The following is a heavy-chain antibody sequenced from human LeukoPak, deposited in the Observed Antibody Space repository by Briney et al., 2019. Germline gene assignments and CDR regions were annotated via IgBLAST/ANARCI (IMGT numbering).Heavy chain of an antibody. CDR2: ISSSSSYI. CDR1: GFTFSSYS. Sequence: GGSLRLSCAASGFTFSSYSMNWVRQAPGKGLEWVSSISSSSSYIYYADSVKGRFTISRDNAKNSLYLQMNSLRAEDTAVYYCAREGNYGDYSYYFDYWGQGTLVTVSS. J-gene: IGHJ4*02. CDR3: AREGNYGDYSYYFDY. D-gene: IGHD4-17*01. V-gene: IGHV3-21*01.